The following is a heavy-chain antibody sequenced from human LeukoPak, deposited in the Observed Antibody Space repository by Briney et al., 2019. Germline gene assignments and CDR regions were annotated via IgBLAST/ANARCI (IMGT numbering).Heavy chain of an antibody. CDR1: GYSFTSYW. J-gene: IGHJ4*02. Sequence: PGESLKISCKGSGYSFTSYWIGWVRQMPGKGLEWMGIIYPGDSDTRYSPSFQGQVTISADKSISTAYLQWSSLKASDTAMYYCARRVDCTNGVCYRDDYFDYWAREPWSPSPQ. CDR3: ARRVDCTNGVCYRDDYFDY. V-gene: IGHV5-51*01. CDR2: IYPGDSDT. D-gene: IGHD2-8*01.